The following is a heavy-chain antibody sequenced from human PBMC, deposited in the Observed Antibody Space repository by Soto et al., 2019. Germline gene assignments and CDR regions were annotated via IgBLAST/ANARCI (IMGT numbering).Heavy chain of an antibody. Sequence: QVQLVQSGAEVKKPGASVRVSCKASGYTFTSYGMNWVRQAPGRRLEWMGWINPGNGKTKYSQKVQGRIIITRDTSASTAYMQLSSLTSEDTAIYYCARGGYFDSSGYLGYWGQGTLVNVSS. CDR1: GYTFTSYG. J-gene: IGHJ4*02. CDR2: INPGNGKT. V-gene: IGHV1-3*01. D-gene: IGHD3-22*01. CDR3: ARGGYFDSSGYLGY.